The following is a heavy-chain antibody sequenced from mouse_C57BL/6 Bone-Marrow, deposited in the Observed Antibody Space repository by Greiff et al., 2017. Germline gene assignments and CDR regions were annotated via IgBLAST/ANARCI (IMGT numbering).Heavy chain of an antibody. J-gene: IGHJ3*01. V-gene: IGHV1-69*01. CDR1: GYTFTSYW. CDR2: IDPSDSYT. CDR3: AADGYCWFAF. Sequence: QVQLQQPGAELVMPGASVKLSCKASGYTFTSYWMHWVKQRPGQGLEWIGEIDPSDSYTNYNQKFKGKSTLTVDKSSRTSYMQLSSLTSEDSAVYYCAADGYCWFAFWGQGTLVTVSA. D-gene: IGHD2-3*01.